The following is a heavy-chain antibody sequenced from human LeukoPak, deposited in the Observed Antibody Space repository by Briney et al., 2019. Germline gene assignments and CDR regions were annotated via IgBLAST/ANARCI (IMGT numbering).Heavy chain of an antibody. CDR3: AKDQWFEGVEVEMATIPTDY. J-gene: IGHJ4*02. CDR2: IRYDGRNK. V-gene: IGHV3-30*02. Sequence: PGGSLRLSCAASGFTFSSYGMHWVRQAPGKGLEWVAFIRYDGRNKYYADSVKGRFTISRDNSKNTLYLQMNSLRAEDTAVYYCAKDQWFEGVEVEMATIPTDYWGQGTLVTVSS. D-gene: IGHD5-24*01. CDR1: GFTFSSYG.